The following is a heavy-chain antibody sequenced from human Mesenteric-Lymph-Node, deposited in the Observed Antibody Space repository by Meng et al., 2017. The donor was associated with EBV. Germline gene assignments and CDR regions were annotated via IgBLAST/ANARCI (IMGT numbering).Heavy chain of an antibody. CDR3: ARIESIWGTYRNYSVDS. J-gene: IGHJ4*02. CDR2: MTHNGIS. V-gene: IGHV4-34*01. D-gene: IGHD3-16*02. Sequence: QVQLQQWGAGQLKPSETLSLTCAVYGGSFSGYYWSWIRQAPGKGLEWIGEMTHNGISNYNTSLKSRVGISVDTFKNQFSLRLSSVTAADTAIYYCARIESIWGTYRNYSVDSWGQGTLVTVSS. CDR1: GGSFSGYY.